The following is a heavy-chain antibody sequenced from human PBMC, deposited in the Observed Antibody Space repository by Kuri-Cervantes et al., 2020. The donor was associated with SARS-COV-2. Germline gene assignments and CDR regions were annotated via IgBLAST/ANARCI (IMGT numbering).Heavy chain of an antibody. CDR2: IYYSGST. CDR1: GGSFSGYY. V-gene: IGHV4-59*04. CDR3: ARSVHYDFWSGYYY. D-gene: IGHD3-3*01. J-gene: IGHJ4*02. Sequence: SQTLSLTCAVYGGSFSGYYWSWIRPPPGKGLEWIGYIYYSGSTYYNPSLKSRVTISVDTSKNQFSLKLSSVTAADTAVYYCARSVHYDFWSGYYYWGQGTLVTVSS.